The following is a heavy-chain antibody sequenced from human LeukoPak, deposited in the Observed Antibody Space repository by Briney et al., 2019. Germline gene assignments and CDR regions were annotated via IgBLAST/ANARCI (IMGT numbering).Heavy chain of an antibody. CDR1: GGTFSSYA. Sequence: ASVKVSCKASGGTFSSYAISWVRQAPGQGLEWMGWINPNSGGTNYAQKFQGRVTMTRDTSISTAYMELSRLRSDDTAVYYCARETFNCSSTSCYGRRFDYWGQGTLVTVSS. D-gene: IGHD2-2*01. J-gene: IGHJ4*02. CDR3: ARETFNCSSTSCYGRRFDY. V-gene: IGHV1-2*02. CDR2: INPNSGGT.